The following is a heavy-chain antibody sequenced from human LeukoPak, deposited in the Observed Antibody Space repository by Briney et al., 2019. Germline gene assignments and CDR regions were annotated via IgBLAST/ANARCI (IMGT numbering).Heavy chain of an antibody. CDR1: GGSISSYY. J-gene: IGHJ2*01. V-gene: IGHV4-59*01. Sequence: SETLSLTCTVSGGSISSYYWTWIRQPPGKGLEWIGYIYYSGSTNYNPSLKSRVTISVDASKNQFSLKLNSVTAADTAVYYCAARGDGYNNWYFDLWGRGTLVTVSS. CDR2: IYYSGST. CDR3: AARGDGYNNWYFDL. D-gene: IGHD5-24*01.